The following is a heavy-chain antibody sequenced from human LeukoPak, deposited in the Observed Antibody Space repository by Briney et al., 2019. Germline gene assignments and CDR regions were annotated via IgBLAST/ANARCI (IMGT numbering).Heavy chain of an antibody. CDR3: ARANMVRGVGLFFDRNWFDP. Sequence: ASVKVSCRASGYTFTGYYMHWVRQAPGQGLEWMGWINPNSGGTNYAQKFQGRVTMTRDTSISTAYMELSGLRSDDTAVYYCARANMVRGVGLFFDRNWFDPWGQGTLVTVSS. J-gene: IGHJ5*02. V-gene: IGHV1-2*02. D-gene: IGHD3-10*01. CDR2: INPNSGGT. CDR1: GYTFTGYY.